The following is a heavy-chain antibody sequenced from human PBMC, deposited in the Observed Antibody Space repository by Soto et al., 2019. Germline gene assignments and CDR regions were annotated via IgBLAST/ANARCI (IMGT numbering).Heavy chain of an antibody. CDR2: ISSSGNTI. CDR1: GFTFSEYY. CDR3: ARRTAGRNFDY. Sequence: QVQLVESGGGLVKPGGSLRLSCAASGFTFSEYYMSWIRQAPGKGLEWVSYISSSGNTISYADSVKGRFTISRDNAKNSLYLQVHSLIAEDTAIYYCARRTAGRNFDYWGQGSLVIVSS. V-gene: IGHV3-11*01. D-gene: IGHD6-6*01. J-gene: IGHJ4*02.